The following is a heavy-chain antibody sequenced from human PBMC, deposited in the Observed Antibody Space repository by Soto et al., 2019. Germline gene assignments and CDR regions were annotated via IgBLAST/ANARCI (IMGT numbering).Heavy chain of an antibody. V-gene: IGHV4-59*08. D-gene: IGHD3-16*01. J-gene: IGHJ5*02. CDR2: IYYSGST. CDR3: ARPYAGGWFDP. Sequence: SETLSLTCTVSGGSISSYYWSWIRQPPGKGLEWIGYIYYSGSTNYNPSLKSRVTISVDTSKNQFSLKLSSVTAADTAVYYCARPYAGGWFDPWGQGTLVTVSS. CDR1: GGSISSYY.